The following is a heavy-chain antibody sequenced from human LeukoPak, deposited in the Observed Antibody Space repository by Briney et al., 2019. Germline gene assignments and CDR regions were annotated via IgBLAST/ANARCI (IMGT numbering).Heavy chain of an antibody. CDR2: IHYSGST. D-gene: IGHD2-8*01. V-gene: IGHV4-39*01. CDR1: GGSISSSSYY. J-gene: IGHJ4*02. CDR3: ARLNND. Sequence: PSETLSLTCTVSGGSISSSSYYWGWIRQPPGKGLEWIGSIHYSGSTYYNPSLKSRVTISVHTSKNQFSLKLSSVTAADTAVYYCARLNNDWGQGTLVTVSS.